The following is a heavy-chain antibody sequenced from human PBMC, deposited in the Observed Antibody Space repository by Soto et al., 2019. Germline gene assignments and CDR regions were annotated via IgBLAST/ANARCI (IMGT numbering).Heavy chain of an antibody. V-gene: IGHV3-23*01. Sequence: PGGSLRLSCAASGFTFGSYAINWVRQAPVNGLEFVSAIAGFFRDTYYADSVKGRFTVSRYNSENALYLEINSLRAYYTAVYYCAKVKTAITDFDSWGQGTLVTVSS. CDR1: GFTFGSYA. CDR2: IAGFFRDT. D-gene: IGHD3-10*01. J-gene: IGHJ4*02. CDR3: AKVKTAITDFDS.